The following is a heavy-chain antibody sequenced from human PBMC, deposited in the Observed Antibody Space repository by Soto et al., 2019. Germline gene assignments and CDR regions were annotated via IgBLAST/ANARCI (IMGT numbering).Heavy chain of an antibody. CDR2: VYYTGGT. CDR3: VRQGIDYLHGLVDV. D-gene: IGHD1-26*01. V-gene: IGHV4-59*08. J-gene: IGHJ6*02. CDR1: SGPSSSHN. Sequence: QVHVQQSGPGLVKHSETLSLSCTVSSGPSSSHNWGWIRQPPGRGLEWIGYVYYTGGTSYNPSLKSRVTISADTSTNHISLTLSSVTAADTAVYYCVRQGIDYLHGLVDVWGQGTTVSVSS.